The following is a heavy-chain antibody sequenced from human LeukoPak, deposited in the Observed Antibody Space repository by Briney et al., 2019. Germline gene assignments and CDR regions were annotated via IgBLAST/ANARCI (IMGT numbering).Heavy chain of an antibody. CDR3: ARHVYGGNSDYFDY. J-gene: IGHJ4*02. V-gene: IGHV4-59*08. CDR1: GGSISSYY. Sequence: NPSETLSLTCTVSGGSISSYYWSWIRQPPGKGLEWIGYIYYGGSTNYNPSLKSRVTISVDTSKNQFSLKLSSVTAADTAVYYCARHVYGGNSDYFDYWGQGALVTVSS. D-gene: IGHD4-23*01. CDR2: IYYGGST.